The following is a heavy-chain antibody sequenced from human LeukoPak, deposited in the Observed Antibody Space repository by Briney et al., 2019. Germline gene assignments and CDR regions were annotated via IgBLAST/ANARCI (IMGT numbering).Heavy chain of an antibody. D-gene: IGHD1-26*01. J-gene: IGHJ4*02. V-gene: IGHV3-74*01. CDR3: ARAGGPGDYVVY. CDR2: INSAGTTP. CDR1: XFTLSSYW. Sequence: SXRLXXXXSXFTLSSYWMDWVRHAAGKGLGSLSLINSAGTTPSYPASVTVPFPISRDNAKNTLYLQMNSLRAEDTAVYYCARAGGPGDYVVYWGQGTLVTVSS.